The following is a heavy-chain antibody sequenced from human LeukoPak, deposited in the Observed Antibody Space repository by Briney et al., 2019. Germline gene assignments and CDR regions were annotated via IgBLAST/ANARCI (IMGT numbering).Heavy chain of an antibody. CDR3: ASGSSYGGDFDY. J-gene: IGHJ4*02. CDR2: ISPYNGNT. V-gene: IGHV1-18*01. Sequence: ASVTVSFKASGYTFTTYGISWVRQAPGQGLEWMGWISPYNGNTIYAQNLQGRVTMTTDTSTSTAYMELRSLRSGDTAVYYCASGSSYGGDFDYWGQGTLVTVSS. D-gene: IGHD4/OR15-4a*01. CDR1: GYTFTTYG.